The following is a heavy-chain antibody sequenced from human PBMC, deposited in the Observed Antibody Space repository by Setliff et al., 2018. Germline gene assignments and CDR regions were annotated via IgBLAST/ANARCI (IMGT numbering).Heavy chain of an antibody. J-gene: IGHJ6*02. CDR1: GGTFSSYA. CDR3: ARDEAYGMDV. CDR2: IIPIFGTA. Sequence: ASVKVSCKASGGTFSSYAISWVRQAPGQGLEWMGGIIPIFGTANYAQKFQGRVTITTDESTSTAYMELSSLRSEDTAVYYCARDEAYGMDVWGQGTTVTGSS. V-gene: IGHV1-69*05.